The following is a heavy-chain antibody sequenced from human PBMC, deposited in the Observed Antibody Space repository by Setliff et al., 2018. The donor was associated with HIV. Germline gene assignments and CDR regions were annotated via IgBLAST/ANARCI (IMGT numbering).Heavy chain of an antibody. CDR2: IYYSGSA. CDR1: GGSISSSSYY. CDR3: ARRKGYCSGPSCLEFSWFDP. V-gene: IGHV4-39*01. Sequence: SETLSLTCTVSGGSISSSSYYWGWIRQPPGKGLEWIGSIYYSGSAYYSPSLKSRVTISVDTSKNPISLKLSSVTAADTAVYYCARRKGYCSGPSCLEFSWFDPWGQGTLVTVSS. D-gene: IGHD2-2*01. J-gene: IGHJ5*02.